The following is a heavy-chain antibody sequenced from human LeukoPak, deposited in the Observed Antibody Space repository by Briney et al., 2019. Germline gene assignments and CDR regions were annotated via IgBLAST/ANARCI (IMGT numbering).Heavy chain of an antibody. CDR2: IYHSGST. CDR1: RYSISSGYY. Sequence: PSETLSLTCTVSRYSISSGYYWGWIRQPPGKGLEWIGSIYHSGSTYYNPSLKSRVTISVETSKNQFSLKLSSVTAADTAVYYCARGFGGYCSSTSCYLGYWGQGTLVTVSS. D-gene: IGHD2-2*01. CDR3: ARGFGGYCSSTSCYLGY. J-gene: IGHJ4*02. V-gene: IGHV4-38-2*02.